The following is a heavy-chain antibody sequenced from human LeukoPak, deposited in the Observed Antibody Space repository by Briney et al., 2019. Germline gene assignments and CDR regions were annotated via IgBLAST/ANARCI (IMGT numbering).Heavy chain of an antibody. Sequence: GGSLRPSCAASGFTFSSYAMTWVRQAPGKGLEWVSGISGSGDTTYYADSVKGRFTISRDNSKNTLYLQMNSLRAEDTAVYYCARQWLINGWGQGILVTVSS. J-gene: IGHJ4*02. CDR1: GFTFSSYA. V-gene: IGHV3-23*01. CDR2: ISGSGDTT. D-gene: IGHD6-19*01. CDR3: ARQWLING.